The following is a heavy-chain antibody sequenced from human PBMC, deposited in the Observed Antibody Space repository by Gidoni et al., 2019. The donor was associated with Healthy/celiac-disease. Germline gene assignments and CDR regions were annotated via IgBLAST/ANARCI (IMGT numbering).Heavy chain of an antibody. Sequence: EVQLLESGGGLVQPGGSLRLSCAASGFTFSSYAMSWVRQAPGKGLEWVSAISGSGGSTYYAVSVKGRFTIDRDNSKNTLYRQMNSLRAEDTAVYYCAKWGTLGVRYGFDYWGQGTLVTVSS. D-gene: IGHD3-10*02. CDR2: ISGSGGST. CDR1: GFTFSSYA. J-gene: IGHJ4*02. V-gene: IGHV3-23*01. CDR3: AKWGTLGVRYGFDY.